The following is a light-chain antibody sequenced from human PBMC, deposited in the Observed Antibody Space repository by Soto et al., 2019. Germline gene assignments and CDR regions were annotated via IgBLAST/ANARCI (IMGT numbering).Light chain of an antibody. CDR2: KAS. CDR1: QSISTW. V-gene: IGKV1-5*03. J-gene: IGKJ4*01. Sequence: DIQMTQSPSTLSASVGDRVTITCRASQSISTWLAWYQQKPGKVPKLLIYKASSLESGVSSRFSGSGSGTEFTLTISSLQPDDFATYYCQQYNTYPLTFGGGTTVEIK. CDR3: QQYNTYPLT.